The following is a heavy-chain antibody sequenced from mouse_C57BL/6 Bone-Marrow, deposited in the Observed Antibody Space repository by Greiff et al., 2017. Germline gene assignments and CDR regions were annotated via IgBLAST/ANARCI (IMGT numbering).Heavy chain of an antibody. CDR3: ASSNVVPLYLDFDV. V-gene: IGHV1-64*01. Sequence: QVQLQQPGAELVKPGASVKLSCKASGYTFNSYWMHWVKPRPGQGLEWIGMIHPNSGGTYSNAKFKVKATVTVDKSSSTAYLQLSSLTSEDSAVYYCASSNVVPLYLDFDVWGTGTTVTVSS. J-gene: IGHJ1*03. CDR2: IHPNSGGT. CDR1: GYTFNSYW. D-gene: IGHD1-3*01.